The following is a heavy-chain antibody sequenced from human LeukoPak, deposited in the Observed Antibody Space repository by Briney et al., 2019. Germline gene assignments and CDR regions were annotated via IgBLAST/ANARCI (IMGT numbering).Heavy chain of an antibody. Sequence: ASVNVSCKASGYAFTGYYMHCVRQAPGQGLEWMVIINPSGGSTSYAQKFQGRVTMTRDTSTSTVYMELSSRRSEDTAVYYCAREATITGWGVGRWDYGMDVWGQGTTVTVSS. CDR2: INPSGGST. V-gene: IGHV1-46*01. D-gene: IGHD5-24*01. J-gene: IGHJ6*02. CDR1: GYAFTGYY. CDR3: AREATITGWGVGRWDYGMDV.